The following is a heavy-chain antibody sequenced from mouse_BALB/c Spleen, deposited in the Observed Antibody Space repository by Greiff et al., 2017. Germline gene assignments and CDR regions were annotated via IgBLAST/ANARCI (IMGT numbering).Heavy chain of an antibody. CDR3: ARIYYGNYVDYYAMDY. V-gene: IGHV3-8*02. CDR1: GDSITSGY. Sequence: EVQRVESGPSLVKPSQTLSLTCSVTGDSITSGYWNWIRKFPGNKLEYMGYISYSGSTYYNPSLKSRISITRDTSKNQYYLQLNSVTTEDTATYYCARIYYGNYVDYYAMDYWGQGTSVTVSS. CDR2: ISYSGST. J-gene: IGHJ4*01. D-gene: IGHD2-1*01.